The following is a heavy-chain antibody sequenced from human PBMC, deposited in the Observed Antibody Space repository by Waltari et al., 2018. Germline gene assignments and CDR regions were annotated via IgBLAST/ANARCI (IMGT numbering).Heavy chain of an antibody. CDR2: IDGDGTTT. Sequence: EIHLLESGGGLVQPGGSLRLSCTGSGFSISYFWMHWVSLTPGKGLLGVSRIDGDGTTTTYADSVKGRFTISRDNAKNTVYLDMSSLRVEDTAVYFCTRDWRHMAFDYWGQGTRVTVSS. D-gene: IGHD1-1*01. CDR3: TRDWRHMAFDY. CDR1: GFSISYFW. J-gene: IGHJ4*02. V-gene: IGHV3-74*01.